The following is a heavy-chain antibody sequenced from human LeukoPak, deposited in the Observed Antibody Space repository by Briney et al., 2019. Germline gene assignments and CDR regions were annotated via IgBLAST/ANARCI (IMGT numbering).Heavy chain of an antibody. CDR1: GFTLSTYA. CDR3: AKGRVGHSPGYYYGNDAFDI. J-gene: IGHJ3*02. V-gene: IGHV3-23*01. Sequence: GGSLRLSCAASGFTLSTYAMSWVRQTPGKGLEWVAATSSSDAGTYHADSVRGRFTISRDNSKSTLYLQMNSLRAEDAAVYYCAKGRVGHSPGYYYGNDAFDIWGQGTMVTVSS. D-gene: IGHD3-22*01. CDR2: TSSSDAGT.